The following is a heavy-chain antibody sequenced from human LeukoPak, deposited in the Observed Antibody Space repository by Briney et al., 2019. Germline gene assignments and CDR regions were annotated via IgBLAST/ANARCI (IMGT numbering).Heavy chain of an antibody. CDR1: GGTFSSYA. V-gene: IGHV1-69*04. CDR3: ARVDDDFWSGYSVAPSDY. D-gene: IGHD3-3*01. CDR2: IIPILGIA. J-gene: IGHJ4*02. Sequence: SVEVSCKASGGTFSSYAISWVRQAPAQGLEWMGRIIPILGIANYAQKFQGRVTITADKSTSTAYMELSSLRSEDTAVYYCARVDDDFWSGYSVAPSDYWGQGTLVTVSS.